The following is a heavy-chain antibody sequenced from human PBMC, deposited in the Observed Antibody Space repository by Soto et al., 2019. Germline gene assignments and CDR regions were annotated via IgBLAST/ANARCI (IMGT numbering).Heavy chain of an antibody. CDR3: ARDSRQQLVATYYYYGMDV. D-gene: IGHD6-6*01. V-gene: IGHV6-1*01. CDR2: TYYRSKWYN. J-gene: IGHJ6*02. CDR1: GDSVSSNSAA. Sequence: KQSQTLSLTCAISGDSVSSNSAAWNWIRQSPSRGLEWLGRTYYRSKWYNDYAVSVKSRITINPDTSKNQFSLQLNSVTPEDTAVYYCARDSRQQLVATYYYYGMDVWGQGTTVTVSS.